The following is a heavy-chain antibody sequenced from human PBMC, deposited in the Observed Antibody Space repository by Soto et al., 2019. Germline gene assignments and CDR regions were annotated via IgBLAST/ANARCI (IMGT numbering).Heavy chain of an antibody. V-gene: IGHV3-48*02. CDR1: GFTFSSYS. D-gene: IGHD6-6*01. Sequence: ESGGGLVQPGGSLRLSCAASGFTFSSYSMNWVRQAPGKGLEWVSYISSSSSTIYYADSVKGRFTISRDNAKNSLYLQKNSLRDEDTAVYYCARPEYSSSSYGMDVWGQGTTVTVSS. CDR2: ISSSSSTI. J-gene: IGHJ6*02. CDR3: ARPEYSSSSYGMDV.